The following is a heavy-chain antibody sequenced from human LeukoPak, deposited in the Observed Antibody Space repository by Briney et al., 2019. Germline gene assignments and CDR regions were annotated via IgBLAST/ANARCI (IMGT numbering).Heavy chain of an antibody. CDR1: GDSLTSHF. CDR3: ARRMRTVTDTFDV. Sequence: SETLSLTCTVFGDSLTSHFWSWIRQPPGKGLEWIGYVYSSGTTNYNPSLTSRVSISMDTSKKQISLRLTSLTAADTAVYYCARRMRTVTDTFDVWGQGHWVTVSS. J-gene: IGHJ3*01. D-gene: IGHD4-11*01. CDR2: VYSSGTT. V-gene: IGHV4-59*08.